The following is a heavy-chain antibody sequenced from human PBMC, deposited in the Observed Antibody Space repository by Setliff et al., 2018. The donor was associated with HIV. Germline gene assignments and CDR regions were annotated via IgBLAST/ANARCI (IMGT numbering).Heavy chain of an antibody. Sequence: PSETLSLSCAASGFTFSTYTMNWVRQAPGKGLEWVSSISYSSTYIYYADSVKGRFAISRDNAKNSLNLEMNSLRAEDTAIYYCASSRPPDDSSGYLDHWGQGTLVTVSS. CDR1: GFTFSTYT. D-gene: IGHD3-22*01. CDR3: ASSRPPDDSSGYLDH. V-gene: IGHV3-21*04. J-gene: IGHJ4*01. CDR2: ISYSSTYI.